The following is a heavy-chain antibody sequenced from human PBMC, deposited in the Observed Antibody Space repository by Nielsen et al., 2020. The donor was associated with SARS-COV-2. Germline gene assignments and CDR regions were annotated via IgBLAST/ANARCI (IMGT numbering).Heavy chain of an antibody. D-gene: IGHD2-2*01. Sequence: ASVKVSCKASGNTFTDYAIHWVRQAPGQRLEWMGWINAGNGNTKYSQKFQGRVTITRDTSASTAYMELSSLRSEDTAVYYCARRYCSSTSCPIFDYWGQGTLVTVSS. CDR2: INAGNGNT. J-gene: IGHJ4*02. CDR1: GNTFTDYA. CDR3: ARRYCSSTSCPIFDY. V-gene: IGHV1-3*01.